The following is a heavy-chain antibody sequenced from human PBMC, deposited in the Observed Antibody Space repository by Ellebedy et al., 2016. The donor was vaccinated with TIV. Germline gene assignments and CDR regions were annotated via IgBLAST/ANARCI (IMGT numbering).Heavy chain of an antibody. CDR2: IGSGSDTI. Sequence: GESLKISXAASGFTFSTYAMTWVRQAPGKGLEWVSYIGSGSDTIYYADSVKGRFTVSRDNAKNSLYLQMNGLRAEDTAVYYCSRDQVGMGGTSDYWGQGTLVTVSS. CDR1: GFTFSTYA. V-gene: IGHV3-48*04. J-gene: IGHJ4*02. CDR3: SRDQVGMGGTSDY. D-gene: IGHD1-26*01.